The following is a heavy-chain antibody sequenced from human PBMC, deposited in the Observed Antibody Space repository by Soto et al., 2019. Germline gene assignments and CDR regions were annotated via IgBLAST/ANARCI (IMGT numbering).Heavy chain of an antibody. D-gene: IGHD2-2*01. CDR3: ARGVRDIVVVPAASKYGMDV. V-gene: IGHV4-30-4*01. Sequence: PSETLSLTCTVSGGSISSGDYYWSWIRQPPGKGLEWIGYIYYSGSTYYNPSLKSRVTISVDTSKNQFSLKLSSVTAADTAVYYCARGVRDIVVVPAASKYGMDVWGQGTTVTVSS. CDR2: IYYSGST. J-gene: IGHJ6*02. CDR1: GGSISSGDYY.